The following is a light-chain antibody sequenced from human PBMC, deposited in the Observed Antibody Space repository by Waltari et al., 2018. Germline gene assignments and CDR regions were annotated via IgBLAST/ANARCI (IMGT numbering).Light chain of an antibody. V-gene: IGLV6-57*04. CDR2: EDN. J-gene: IGLJ3*02. Sequence: NFMLTQPHSVSESPGKTVTISCTRSSGSIASNYVQWYQQRPGSAPTTVFYEDNQRPSGVPDRFSGSIHSSSNSASLTISGLKTADEADYYCQSYDNNNHWVFGGGTKLTVL. CDR1: SGSIASNY. CDR3: QSYDNNNHWV.